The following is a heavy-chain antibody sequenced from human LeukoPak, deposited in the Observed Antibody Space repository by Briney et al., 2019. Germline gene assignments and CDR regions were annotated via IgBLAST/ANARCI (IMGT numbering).Heavy chain of an antibody. Sequence: GSSVKVSCKASGGTFSSYAISWVRQAPGQGLEWMGGIIPIFGTANYAQKFQGRVTITADESTSTAYMELSSLRSEDTAVYYCGYCGGDCYSGNDAFDIWGQGTMVTVSS. J-gene: IGHJ3*02. CDR1: GGTFSSYA. CDR2: IIPIFGTA. V-gene: IGHV1-69*01. D-gene: IGHD2-21*02. CDR3: GYCGGDCYSGNDAFDI.